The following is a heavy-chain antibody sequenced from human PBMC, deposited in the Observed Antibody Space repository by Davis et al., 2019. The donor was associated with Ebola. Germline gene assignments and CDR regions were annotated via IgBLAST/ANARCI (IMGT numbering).Heavy chain of an antibody. CDR1: GFTFSRYG. D-gene: IGHD3-22*01. CDR2: IRSEASSQ. V-gene: IGHV3-30*02. CDR3: ARDGPNYDVDY. Sequence: GESLKISCAASGFTFSRYGMHWVRQAPGKGLEWVAFIRSEASSQDYGKSVQGRFSISRDDSKNTLYLQMNSLRGDDTAVYFCARDGPNYDVDYWGQGTLVTVSA. J-gene: IGHJ4*02.